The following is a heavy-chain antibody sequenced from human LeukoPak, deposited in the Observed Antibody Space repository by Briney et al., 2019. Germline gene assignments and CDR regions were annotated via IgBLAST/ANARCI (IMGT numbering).Heavy chain of an antibody. CDR3: AGSQYTLGYCSSTSCYAGGDAFDI. CDR2: IYYSGST. D-gene: IGHD2-2*01. CDR1: GDSISGYY. Sequence: SETLSLTCTVSGDSISGYYWSWIRQPPGKGLEWIGYIYYSGSTNYNPSLKSRVTISVDTSKNQFSLKLSSVTAADTAVYYCAGSQYTLGYCSSTSCYAGGDAFDIWGQGTMVTVSS. V-gene: IGHV4-59*01. J-gene: IGHJ3*02.